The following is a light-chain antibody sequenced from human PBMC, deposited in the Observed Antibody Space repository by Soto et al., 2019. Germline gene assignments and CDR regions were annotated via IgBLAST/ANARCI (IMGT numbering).Light chain of an antibody. CDR1: QSVSSN. J-gene: IGKJ2*01. Sequence: EIVMTHSPATLSVSPGERAKISWRHSQSVSSNLAWYQQKPGQAPRLLIYGASTRATGIPARFSGSGSGTEFTLTISSLQSEDFAVYSCQQYNNWPRTFGKGTKVDIK. V-gene: IGKV3-15*01. CDR3: QQYNNWPRT. CDR2: GAS.